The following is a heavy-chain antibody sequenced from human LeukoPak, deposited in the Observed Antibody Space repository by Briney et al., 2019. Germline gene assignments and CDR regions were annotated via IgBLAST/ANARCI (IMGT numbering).Heavy chain of an antibody. CDR3: ATAYCSSTSCRYGMDV. Sequence: SVKVSCKASGGTFSSYAICWVRQAPGQGLEWMGGIIPIFGTANYAQKFQGRVTMTEDTSTDTAYMELSSLRSEDTAVYYCATAYCSSTSCRYGMDVWGQGTTVTVSS. J-gene: IGHJ6*02. CDR2: IIPIFGTA. V-gene: IGHV1-69*06. CDR1: GGTFSSYA. D-gene: IGHD2-2*01.